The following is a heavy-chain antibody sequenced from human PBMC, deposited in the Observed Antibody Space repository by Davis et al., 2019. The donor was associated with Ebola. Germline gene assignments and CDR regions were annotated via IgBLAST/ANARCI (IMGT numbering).Heavy chain of an antibody. Sequence: GESLKISCAASGFTFSSYSMNWVRQAPGEGLEWVSSISSSGSTIYYAGSVKGRFTISRDNAKSSLYLQMNSLRDEDTAVYYCARVRGSGWYFDYWGQGTLVTVSS. CDR2: ISSSGSTI. CDR3: ARVRGSGWYFDY. CDR1: GFTFSSYS. J-gene: IGHJ4*02. V-gene: IGHV3-48*02. D-gene: IGHD6-19*01.